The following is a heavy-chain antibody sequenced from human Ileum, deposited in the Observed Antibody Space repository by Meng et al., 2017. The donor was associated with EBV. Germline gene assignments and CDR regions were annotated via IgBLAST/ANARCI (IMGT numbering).Heavy chain of an antibody. J-gene: IGHJ4*02. D-gene: IGHD3-22*01. CDR1: GGSISRSDW. CDR2: TSHSGST. CDR3: ASSDYYRSDY. Sequence: QVQLPESGPGVGKPSETLSLTCAVSGGSISRSDWWSWVRQPPGKGLEWIGETSHSGSTNYSPSLKSRVTISLDKSKNQLSLKLNSVTAADTAVYYCASSDYYRSDYWGQGTLVTVSS. V-gene: IGHV4-4*02.